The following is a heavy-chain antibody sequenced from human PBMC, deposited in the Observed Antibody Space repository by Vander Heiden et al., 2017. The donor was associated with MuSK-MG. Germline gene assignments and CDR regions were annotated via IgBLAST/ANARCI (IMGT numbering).Heavy chain of an antibody. Sequence: QVQLVQSGAEVKKPGASVKVSCTVSGYTLTEVSMHWVRQAPGKSREWMGGFDPDEGEIRDAQEVQGRVTMTEDTSTETAYMEPGSLRSECTAVYYCATGTALGEPFDHWGQGTLVTVYS. CDR1: GYTLTEVS. V-gene: IGHV1-24*01. D-gene: IGHD3-10*01. J-gene: IGHJ4*02. CDR2: FDPDEGEI. CDR3: ATGTALGEPFDH.